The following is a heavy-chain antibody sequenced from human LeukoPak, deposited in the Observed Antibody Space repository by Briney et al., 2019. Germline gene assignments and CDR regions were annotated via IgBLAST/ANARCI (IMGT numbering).Heavy chain of an antibody. V-gene: IGHV4-34*01. Sequence: SETLSLTCAVYGGSFSGYYWSWIRQPPGKGLEWIGEINHSGSTNYNPSLKSRVTISVDTSKNQFSLKLSSVTAADTAVYYCARGQGCYDFWSGYYIGWFDPWGQGTLVTVSS. CDR1: GGSFSGYY. D-gene: IGHD3-3*01. CDR2: INHSGST. J-gene: IGHJ5*02. CDR3: ARGQGCYDFWSGYYIGWFDP.